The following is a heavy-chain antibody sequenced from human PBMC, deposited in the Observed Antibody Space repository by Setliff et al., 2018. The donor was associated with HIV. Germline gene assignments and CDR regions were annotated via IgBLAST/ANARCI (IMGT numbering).Heavy chain of an antibody. J-gene: IGHJ4*02. CDR2: MNPDSGNT. CDR1: GYTFTSYD. Sequence: EASVKVSCKASGYTFTSYDINWVRQGTGQGLQWMGWMNPDSGNTGYAQKFQGRVTMTRNTSTSTAYMELSSLRSEDTAVYYCARVPPRWFGQLLYLQAFDYWGQGTLVTVSS. V-gene: IGHV1-8*01. CDR3: ARVPPRWFGQLLYLQAFDY. D-gene: IGHD3-10*01.